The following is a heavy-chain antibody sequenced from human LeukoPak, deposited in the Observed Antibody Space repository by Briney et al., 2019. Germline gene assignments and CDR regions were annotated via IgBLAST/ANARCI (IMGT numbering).Heavy chain of an antibody. CDR1: GFTFSSYS. D-gene: IGHD3-22*01. CDR3: ARVSYSSGYYYVGIFADY. V-gene: IGHV3-21*01. Sequence: GGSLRLSCAASGFTFSSYSMNWVRQAPGKGLEWVSSISSSSSYIYYADSVKGRFTISRDNAKNSLYLQMNSLRAEDTAVYYCARVSYSSGYYYVGIFADYWGQGTLVTVS. CDR2: ISSSSSYI. J-gene: IGHJ4*02.